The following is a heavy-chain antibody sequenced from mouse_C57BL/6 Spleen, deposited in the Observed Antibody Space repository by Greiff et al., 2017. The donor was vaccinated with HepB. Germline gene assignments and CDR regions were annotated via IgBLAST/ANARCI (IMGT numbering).Heavy chain of an antibody. V-gene: IGHV1-50*01. CDR2: IDPSDSYT. Sequence: VQLQQPGAELVKPGASVKLSCKASGYTFTSYWMQWVKQRPGQGLEWIGEIDPSDSYTNYNQKFKGKATLTVDTSSSTAYMQLSSLTSEDSAVYYCAIWDEYFDVWGTGTTVTVSS. CDR3: AIWDEYFDV. J-gene: IGHJ1*03. D-gene: IGHD4-1*01. CDR1: GYTFTSYW.